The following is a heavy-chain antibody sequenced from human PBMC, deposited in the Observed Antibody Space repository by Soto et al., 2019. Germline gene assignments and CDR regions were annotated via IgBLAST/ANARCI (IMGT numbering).Heavy chain of an antibody. CDR3: AREQPPALYFGMDV. CDR2: IYSGGIT. D-gene: IGHD2-15*01. V-gene: IGHV3-66*01. J-gene: IGHJ6*02. Sequence: PGGSLRLSCAASGLTVSSNYMSWVRQAPGKGLEWVSVIYSGGITYYADSLEGRFTISRDNSKNTIYLQMHSLRAEDTAVYFCAREQPPALYFGMDVWGQGTTVTVSS. CDR1: GLTVSSNY.